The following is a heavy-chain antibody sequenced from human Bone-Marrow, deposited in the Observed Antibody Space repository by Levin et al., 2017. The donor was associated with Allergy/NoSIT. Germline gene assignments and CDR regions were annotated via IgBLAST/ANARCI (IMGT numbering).Heavy chain of an antibody. CDR1: GFTFDDYA. CDR2: ISWNSGSI. J-gene: IGHJ6*02. CDR3: AKDIEPHDFWSDYSHYYYGMDV. Sequence: SLKISCAASGFTFDDYAMHWVRQAPGKGLEWVSGISWNSGSIGYADSVKGRFTISRDDAKSSLYLQMNSLRVEDTALYYCAKDIEPHDFWSDYSHYYYGMDVWGQGTAVTVSS. V-gene: IGHV3-9*01. D-gene: IGHD3-3*01.